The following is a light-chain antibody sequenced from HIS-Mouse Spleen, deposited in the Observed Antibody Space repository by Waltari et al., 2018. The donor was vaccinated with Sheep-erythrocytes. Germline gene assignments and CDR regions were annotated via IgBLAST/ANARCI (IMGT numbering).Light chain of an antibody. CDR2: RNN. J-gene: IGLJ3*02. CDR1: SSNIGRNY. Sequence: QSVLTQPPSASGTPGQRVTISCYGSSSNIGRNYVYWYQQPPLTAPKLLIYRNNQRPSGVPDRFSGSKSGTSASLAISGLRSEDEADYYCAAWDDSLSGNWVFGGGTKLTVL. V-gene: IGLV1-47*01. CDR3: AAWDDSLSGNWV.